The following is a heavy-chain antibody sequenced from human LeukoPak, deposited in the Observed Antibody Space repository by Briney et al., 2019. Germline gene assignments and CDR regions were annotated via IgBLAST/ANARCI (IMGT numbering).Heavy chain of an antibody. D-gene: IGHD6-19*01. CDR1: GDSISRSTHF. CDR3: VRSIRGYSSGWYYFDP. V-gene: IGHV4-39*01. Sequence: SETLSLTCTVSGDSISRSTHFWGWIRQPPGKGLEWIGSIYYSGTTYNNPSLKSRVTISVDTSKNQFSLKLSSVTAADTAVYYCVRSIRGYSSGWYYFDPWGQGTLVTVSS. J-gene: IGHJ5*02. CDR2: IYYSGTT.